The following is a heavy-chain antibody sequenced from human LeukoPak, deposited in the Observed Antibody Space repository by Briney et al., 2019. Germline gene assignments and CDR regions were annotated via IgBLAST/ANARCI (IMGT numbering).Heavy chain of an antibody. CDR3: ARSGYSYPVLLDY. V-gene: IGHV3-30-3*01. CDR2: ISYDGSNK. J-gene: IGHJ4*02. Sequence: PGGSLRLSCAASGFTFSSYAMHWVRQAPGKGLEWVAVISYDGSNKYYADSVKGRFTISRDNSKNTLYLQMNSLRAEDTAVYYCARSGYSYPVLLDYWGQGTLVTVSS. D-gene: IGHD5-18*01. CDR1: GFTFSSYA.